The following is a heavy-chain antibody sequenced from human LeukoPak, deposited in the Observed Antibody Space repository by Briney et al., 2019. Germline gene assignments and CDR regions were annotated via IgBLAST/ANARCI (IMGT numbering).Heavy chain of an antibody. J-gene: IGHJ4*02. CDR1: RFTFSSYG. D-gene: IGHD3-22*01. V-gene: IGHV3-33*01. Sequence: GGSLRLSCAASRFTFSSYGMHWVRQAPGKGLEWVAVIWYDGSNKYYADSVKGRFTISRDNSKNTLYLQMNSLRAEDTAVYYCARDPPYYYDSSGTLDYWGQGTPVTVSS. CDR3: ARDPPYYYDSSGTLDY. CDR2: IWYDGSNK.